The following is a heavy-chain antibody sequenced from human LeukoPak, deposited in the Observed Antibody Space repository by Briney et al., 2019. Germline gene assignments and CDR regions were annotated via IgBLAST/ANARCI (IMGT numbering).Heavy chain of an antibody. V-gene: IGHV4-4*07. Sequence: SETLSLTCTVSGGSINNYYRSWIRQPAGKGLEWIGRIFRGSTNYNPSLKSRVTMSVDTSKNQFSLKLSSVTAADTAVYYCARAARCDSSGYYRFDYWGQGTLVTVSS. J-gene: IGHJ4*02. CDR3: ARAARCDSSGYYRFDY. CDR2: IFRGST. CDR1: GGSINNYY. D-gene: IGHD3-22*01.